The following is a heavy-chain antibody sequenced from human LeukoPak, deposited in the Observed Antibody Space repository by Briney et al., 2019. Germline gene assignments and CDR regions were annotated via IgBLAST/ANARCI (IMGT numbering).Heavy chain of an antibody. V-gene: IGHV1-69*05. CDR2: IIPIFGTA. Sequence: ASVKVSCKASGGTFSSYAISWVRQAPGQGLEWMGGIIPIFGTANYAQKFQGRVTITTDESTSTACMELSSLRSEDTAVYYCARASEKAYSSSARITYFDYWGQGTLVTVSS. J-gene: IGHJ4*02. CDR3: ARASEKAYSSSARITYFDY. D-gene: IGHD6-6*01. CDR1: GGTFSSYA.